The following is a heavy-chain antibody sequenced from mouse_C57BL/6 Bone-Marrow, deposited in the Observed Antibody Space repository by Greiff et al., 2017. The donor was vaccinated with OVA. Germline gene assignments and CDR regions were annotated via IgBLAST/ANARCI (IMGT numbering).Heavy chain of an antibody. CDR3: AREEGQLRLRHAMDY. Sequence: EVKLMESGPGLVKPSQSLSLTCSVTGYSITSGYYWNWIRQFPGNKLEWMGYISYDGSNNYNPSLKNRISITRDTSKNQFFLKLNSVTTEDTATYYCAREEGQLRLRHAMDYWGQGTSVTVSS. CDR2: ISYDGSN. D-gene: IGHD3-2*02. CDR1: GYSITSGYY. V-gene: IGHV3-6*01. J-gene: IGHJ4*01.